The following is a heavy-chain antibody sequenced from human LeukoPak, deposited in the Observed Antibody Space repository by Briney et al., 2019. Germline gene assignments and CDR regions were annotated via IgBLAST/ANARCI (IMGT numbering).Heavy chain of an antibody. J-gene: IGHJ4*02. D-gene: IGHD5-18*01. Sequence: ASVKASCKASGYTFTGYYMHWVRQAPGLGLEWMGWINPNSGGTNYAQKFQGRVTMTRDTSISTAYMELSRLRSDDTAVYYCARELDTVMVLGYWGQGTLVTVSS. CDR3: ARELDTVMVLGY. V-gene: IGHV1-2*02. CDR2: INPNSGGT. CDR1: GYTFTGYY.